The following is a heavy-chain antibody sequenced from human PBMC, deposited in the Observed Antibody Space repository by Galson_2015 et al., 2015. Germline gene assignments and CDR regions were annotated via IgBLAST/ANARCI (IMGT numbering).Heavy chain of an antibody. CDR3: AKDASVLAADYYFDS. J-gene: IGHJ4*02. CDR1: GFTFSSSG. V-gene: IGHV3-30*18. Sequence: SLRLSCAASGFTFSSSGMHWVRQAPGKGLEWVAVISYNGNNKYSADSVNGRFTISRDNSQNTLYLQMNSLRLEDAAVSYCAKDASVLAADYYFDSWGQGTKVTVSS. D-gene: IGHD6-13*01. CDR2: ISYNGNNK.